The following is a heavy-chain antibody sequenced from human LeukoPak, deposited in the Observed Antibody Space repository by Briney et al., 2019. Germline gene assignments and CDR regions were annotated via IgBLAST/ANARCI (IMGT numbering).Heavy chain of an antibody. CDR1: GYSFTSSW. CDR2: INPGDSDT. Sequence: GESLKISCQASGYSFTSSWIGWARQMPGKGLEWMAIINPGDSDTRYSPSFQGQVTISADRSISTVYLQWGSLKASDTAMYYCARQPGAGWFDPWGQGTLVTVSS. J-gene: IGHJ5*02. D-gene: IGHD3-10*01. CDR3: ARQPGAGWFDP. V-gene: IGHV5-51*01.